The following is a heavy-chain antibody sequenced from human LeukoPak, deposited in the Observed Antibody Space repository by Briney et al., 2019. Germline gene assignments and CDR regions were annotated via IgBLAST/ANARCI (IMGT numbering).Heavy chain of an antibody. D-gene: IGHD2-2*01. CDR2: INAGNGNT. Sequence: ASVKVSCKASGYTFTSYAMHWVRQAPGQRLEWMGWINAGNGNTKYSQKFQGRVTITRDTSASTAYMELSSLRSEDTAVYYCARARLSSTSCYSTWGQGTLVTVSS. V-gene: IGHV1-3*01. CDR3: ARARLSSTSCYST. CDR1: GYTFTSYA. J-gene: IGHJ5*02.